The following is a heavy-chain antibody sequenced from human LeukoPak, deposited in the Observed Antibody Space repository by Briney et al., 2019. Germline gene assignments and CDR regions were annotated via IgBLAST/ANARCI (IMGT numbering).Heavy chain of an antibody. CDR1: GFTFNSHV. Sequence: QSGGSLRLSCAASGFTFNSHVMNWVRQAPGKGLEWVSGISASGGSPYYADSVKGRFTISRDNSKNTLYLQMDSLRAEDTAVYYCATGNGDYFSTNRRNAMDVWGQGTTVTVSS. D-gene: IGHD4-17*01. V-gene: IGHV3-23*01. CDR3: ATGNGDYFSTNRRNAMDV. CDR2: ISASGGSP. J-gene: IGHJ6*02.